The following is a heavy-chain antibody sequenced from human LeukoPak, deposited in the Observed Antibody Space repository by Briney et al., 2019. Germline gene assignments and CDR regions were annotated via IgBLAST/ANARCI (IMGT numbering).Heavy chain of an antibody. V-gene: IGHV3-7*01. CDR1: GFTFSSSW. Sequence: RTGGSLRLSCAASGFTFSSSWMSWVRQAPGKGLEWVANIKQDGSEKYYVDSVKGRFTISRDKAKNSLFLQMNSVRAEETAVYYCARDQPRQGFWSGYYYKDVWGRGTTVTVSS. CDR2: IKQDGSEK. CDR3: ARDQPRQGFWSGYYYKDV. D-gene: IGHD3-3*01. J-gene: IGHJ6*03.